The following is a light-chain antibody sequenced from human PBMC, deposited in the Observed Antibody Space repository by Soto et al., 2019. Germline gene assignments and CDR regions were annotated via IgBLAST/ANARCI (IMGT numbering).Light chain of an antibody. CDR1: QDISNY. V-gene: IGKV1-33*01. CDR3: KQYDNLPPN. CDR2: DAS. Sequence: DIQMTQSPSSLSASVGDRVTITCQASQDISNYLNWYQQKPGKAPKLLIYDASNLETGVPSRFSGSGSGTDFTFTISSLQPEDIATYYCKQYDNLPPNFGGGTKVEIK. J-gene: IGKJ4*01.